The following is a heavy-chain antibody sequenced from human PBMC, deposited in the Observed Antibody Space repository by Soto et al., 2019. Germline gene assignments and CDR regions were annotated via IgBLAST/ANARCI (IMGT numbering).Heavy chain of an antibody. Sequence: PSETLSLTCTVPGGSITAYYWSWIRQPPGKGLEWIGFLYFDGATNYNPSLKSRVTVSSDTSKNQFSLNLTSVTAADTAVYYCASHYYYDNSGYYFFDNWGQGALVTVSS. CDR2: LYFDGAT. V-gene: IGHV4-59*01. J-gene: IGHJ4*02. CDR1: GGSITAYY. D-gene: IGHD3-22*01. CDR3: ASHYYYDNSGYYFFDN.